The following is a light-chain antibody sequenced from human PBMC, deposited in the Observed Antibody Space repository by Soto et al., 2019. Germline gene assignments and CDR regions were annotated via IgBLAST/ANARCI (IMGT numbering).Light chain of an antibody. Sequence: DVPLTQSPSSLSASVGDRVIISCRASQNINTYLNWYQHKPGKAPNLLIYAASTLHSGVPLRFSGSGSGTDFTLTINGLESDDFATYYCQESYSTQYTFGQGTKLAI. CDR2: AAS. V-gene: IGKV1-39*01. CDR3: QESYSTQYT. J-gene: IGKJ2*01. CDR1: QNINTY.